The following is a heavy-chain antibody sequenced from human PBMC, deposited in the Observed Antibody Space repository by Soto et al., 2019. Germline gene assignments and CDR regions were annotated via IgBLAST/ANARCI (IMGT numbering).Heavy chain of an antibody. CDR1: GFTFSSYA. Sequence: WRPLRLSCAASGFTFSSYAMSRVRQAPGKGLEWASAISGSGGSTYYADSVKGRFTISRDNSKNTLYLQMNSLRAEDTAVYYCAKDENDILTGYYLSSSPDAFDIWGQGTMVTVSS. J-gene: IGHJ3*02. CDR2: ISGSGGST. D-gene: IGHD3-9*01. CDR3: AKDENDILTGYYLSSSPDAFDI. V-gene: IGHV3-23*01.